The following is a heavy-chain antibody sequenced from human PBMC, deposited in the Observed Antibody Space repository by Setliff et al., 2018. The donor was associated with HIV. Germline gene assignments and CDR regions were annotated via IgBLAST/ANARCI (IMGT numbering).Heavy chain of an antibody. Sequence: SETLSLTCAVYGGSFSGYYWTWIRQPPGRGLEWIGEIIHSGGTNYNRSLKSRVTISVDTSKNQFSLNLRSVNPAGTAVYYCAGGGLGVVGAIDYWSQGTLVTVS. V-gene: IGHV4-34*01. CDR3: AGGGLGVVGAIDY. CDR2: IIHSGGT. D-gene: IGHD2-15*01. J-gene: IGHJ4*02. CDR1: GGSFSGYY.